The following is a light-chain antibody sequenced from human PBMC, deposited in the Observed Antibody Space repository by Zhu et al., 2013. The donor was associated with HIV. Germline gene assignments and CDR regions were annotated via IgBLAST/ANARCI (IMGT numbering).Light chain of an antibody. CDR3: TSRDSSADPLNV. J-gene: IGLJ1*01. CDR2: GKN. V-gene: IGLV3-21*01. CDR1: NIGSKS. Sequence: SYELTQPPSVSVAPGKTARITCGGNNIGSKSVHWYQQKPGQAPVLVIYGKNIRPSGIPDRFSGSRSGNTASLTITGAQAEDGADYYCTSRDSSADPLNVFGTGTRVTVL.